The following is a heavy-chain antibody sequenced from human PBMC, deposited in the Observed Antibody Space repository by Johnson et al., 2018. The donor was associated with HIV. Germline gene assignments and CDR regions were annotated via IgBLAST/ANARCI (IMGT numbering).Heavy chain of an antibody. Sequence: QMQLVESGGGLVNPGGSLRISCAAFGFTFSDYYMSWIRQAPGKGLEWVSYISSSGSTIYYADSVKGRFSISRDNAKNTVYLQMNSLGPEDTAVYYCAKPPSMGADAFDIWGQGKMVTVSS. V-gene: IGHV3-11*04. CDR1: GFTFSDYY. CDR3: AKPPSMGADAFDI. CDR2: ISSSGSTI. D-gene: IGHD3-16*01. J-gene: IGHJ3*02.